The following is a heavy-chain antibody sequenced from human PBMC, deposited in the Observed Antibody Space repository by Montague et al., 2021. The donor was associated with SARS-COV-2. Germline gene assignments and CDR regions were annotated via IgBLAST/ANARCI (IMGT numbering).Heavy chain of an antibody. D-gene: IGHD2-2*02. V-gene: IGHV4-59*12. CDR3: ARLGDGIVPSPILGLGPYYSFSYLDI. Sequence: SETLSLTCTVSGGSISSYYWSWIRQPPGKGLEWIGEISHNGNTKYNPSLQSRVSISLDTSRNQFSLKVSSVTAADTAIYYCARLGDGIVPSPILGLGPYYSFSYLDIWGKGTTISVSS. J-gene: IGHJ6*03. CDR2: ISHNGNT. CDR1: GGSISSYY.